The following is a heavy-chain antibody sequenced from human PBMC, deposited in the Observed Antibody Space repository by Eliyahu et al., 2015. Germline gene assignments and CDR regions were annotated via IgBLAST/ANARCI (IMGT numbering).Heavy chain of an antibody. CDR1: GYXFXRYG. CDR2: ISDYTGNT. V-gene: IGHV1-18*04. CDR3: ARAASGTYYSYAFDI. J-gene: IGHJ3*02. Sequence: QVQLVQSGAEVRKPGASVKVSCXASGYXFXRYGISWVRQAPAQGLEWMGWISDYTGNTNYAQSVQGRVTMTTDTSTTTAYMELRSLTSDDTAMYYCARAASGTYYSYAFDIWGQGTMVTVSS. D-gene: IGHD1-26*01.